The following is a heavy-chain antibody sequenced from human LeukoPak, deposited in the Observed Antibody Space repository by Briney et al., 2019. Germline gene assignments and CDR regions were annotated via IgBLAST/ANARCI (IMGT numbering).Heavy chain of an antibody. V-gene: IGHV3-23*01. D-gene: IGHD3-3*01. CDR3: AKSRSRGAIFGGGGGYYFDY. CDR2: ISGSGGST. J-gene: IGHJ4*02. Sequence: GGSLRLSCAASGFTFSSYAMSWVRQAPGKGLEWVSAISGSGGSTYYADSVKGRFTISRDNSKNTLYLQMNSLRAEDTAVYYCAKSRSRGAIFGGGGGYYFDYWGQGTLVTVSS. CDR1: GFTFSSYA.